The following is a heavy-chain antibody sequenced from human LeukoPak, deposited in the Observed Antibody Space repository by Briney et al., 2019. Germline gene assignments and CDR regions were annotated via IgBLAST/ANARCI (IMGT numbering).Heavy chain of an antibody. CDR1: GFTFSSYA. D-gene: IGHD1-1*01. CDR2: ISGSGGNT. CDR3: ARERKYDSNFDY. V-gene: IGHV3-23*01. J-gene: IGHJ4*02. Sequence: PGGSLRLSCAASGFTFSSYAMSWVRQAPGKGLEWVSAISGSGGNTYYADSVKGRFTISRDNSKNTLYLQMNSLRAEDTAVYYCARERKYDSNFDYWGQGTLVTVSS.